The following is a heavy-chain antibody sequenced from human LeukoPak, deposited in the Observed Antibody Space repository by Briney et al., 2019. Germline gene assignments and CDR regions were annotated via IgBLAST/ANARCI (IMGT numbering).Heavy chain of an antibody. V-gene: IGHV3-7*01. CDR3: AGYCGGDCYGMDV. J-gene: IGHJ6*02. CDR1: GFTFSSYW. Sequence: GGSLRLSCAASGFTFSSYWMGCVRQAPGKGLEWLANINQDGSEKFYVDSVKGRFTISRDNAENSLYLQMNSLRAEDTAVYYCAGYCGGDCYGMDVWGQGTTVTVSS. CDR2: INQDGSEK. D-gene: IGHD2-21*01.